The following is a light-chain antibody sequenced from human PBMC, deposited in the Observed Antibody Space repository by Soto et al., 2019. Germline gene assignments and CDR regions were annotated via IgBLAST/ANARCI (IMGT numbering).Light chain of an antibody. CDR2: DAS. J-gene: IGKJ5*01. Sequence: EIVMTQSPATLSVSPGERATLSCRASQSVRSNLAWYQQKPGQPPRLLIYDASTRATGIPSRFSGSGSGTDFTLTISCLQSEDFATYYCQQYYSYPPITFGQGTRLEIK. CDR1: QSVRSN. CDR3: QQYYSYPPIT. V-gene: IGKV3-15*01.